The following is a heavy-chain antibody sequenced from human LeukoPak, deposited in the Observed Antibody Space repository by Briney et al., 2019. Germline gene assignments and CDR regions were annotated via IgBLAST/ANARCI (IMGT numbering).Heavy chain of an antibody. Sequence: GGSLRLSCAASGFTFSSYVMHWVRQAPGKGLEWVSYISSSGSTIYYADSVKGRFTISRDNAKNSLYLQMNSLRAEDTAVYYCARQEWGYFDYWGQGTLVTVSS. J-gene: IGHJ4*02. V-gene: IGHV3-48*03. CDR3: ARQEWGYFDY. CDR2: ISSSGSTI. CDR1: GFTFSSYV. D-gene: IGHD2-8*01.